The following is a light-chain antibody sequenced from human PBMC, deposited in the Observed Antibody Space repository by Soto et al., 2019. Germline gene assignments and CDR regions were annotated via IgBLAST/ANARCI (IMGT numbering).Light chain of an antibody. V-gene: IGKV3-20*01. J-gene: IGKJ1*01. CDR1: QCVSSSY. CDR3: QQYGNSPRT. CDR2: GAS. Sequence: EIVLTQSPGTLSLSPGERATLSCRASQCVSSSYLAWYQQKAGQAPRLVIYGASIRATGIPDRFSGSGSGTDFTLTISRLEPEDSAVYYCQQYGNSPRTFGQGTKVEIK.